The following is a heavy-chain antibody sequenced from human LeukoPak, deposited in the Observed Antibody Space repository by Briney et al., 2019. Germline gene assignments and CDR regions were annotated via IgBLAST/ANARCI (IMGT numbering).Heavy chain of an antibody. D-gene: IGHD6-19*01. CDR3: ERDVRAYSSGWFHPFDY. CDR2: IYTSGST. CDR1: GGSISSYY. J-gene: IGHJ4*02. V-gene: IGHV4-4*07. Sequence: PSETLSLTCTVSGGSISSYYWSWIRQPAGKGLEWIGRIYTSGSTNYNPSLKSRVTMSVDTSKNQFSLKLSSVTAADTAVYYCERDVRAYSSGWFHPFDYWGQGTLVTVSS.